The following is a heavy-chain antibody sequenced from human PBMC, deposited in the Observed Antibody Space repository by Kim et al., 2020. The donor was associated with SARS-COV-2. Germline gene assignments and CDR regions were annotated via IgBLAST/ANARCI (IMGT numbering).Heavy chain of an antibody. Sequence: ASVKVSCKASGYTFSSYYMHWVGQAPGQGLEWMGMINVSADRTNYAQNFQGRVTMTRDTSTSTVYMELSSLRSDDTAVYYCAREPPGAAAGLDYWGQGTLVTVSS. CDR3: AREPPGAAAGLDY. CDR1: GYTFSSYY. V-gene: IGHV1-46*01. D-gene: IGHD6-13*01. CDR2: INVSADRT. J-gene: IGHJ4*02.